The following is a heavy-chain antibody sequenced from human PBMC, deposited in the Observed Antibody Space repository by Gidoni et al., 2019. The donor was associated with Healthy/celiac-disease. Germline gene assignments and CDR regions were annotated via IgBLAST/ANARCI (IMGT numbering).Heavy chain of an antibody. J-gene: IGHJ4*02. D-gene: IGHD3-10*01. Sequence: QVQLQESGPGLVKPSETLSLTCTVSGGSISSYYWSWIRQPPGKGLEWIGYNYYSGSTNYNPSLKRLVTISVDTSKNQFSLKLSSVTAADTAVYYCASDGSGSYWGQGTLVTVSS. CDR3: ASDGSGSY. CDR2: NYYSGST. CDR1: GGSISSYY. V-gene: IGHV4-59*01.